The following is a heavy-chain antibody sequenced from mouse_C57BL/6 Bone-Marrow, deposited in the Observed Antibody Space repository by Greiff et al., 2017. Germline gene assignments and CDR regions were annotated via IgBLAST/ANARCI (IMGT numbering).Heavy chain of an antibody. Sequence: QVQLQQPGAELVKPGASVKLSCKASGYTFTSYWMQWVKQRPGQGLEWIGEIDPSDSYTNYNQKFKGKATLTVDTSSSTAYRQLSSLTSGDSAVYYCEREESIYGSSFDYAMDYWGQGTSVTVSS. CDR2: IDPSDSYT. CDR1: GYTFTSYW. D-gene: IGHD1-1*01. V-gene: IGHV1-50*01. J-gene: IGHJ4*01. CDR3: EREESIYGSSFDYAMDY.